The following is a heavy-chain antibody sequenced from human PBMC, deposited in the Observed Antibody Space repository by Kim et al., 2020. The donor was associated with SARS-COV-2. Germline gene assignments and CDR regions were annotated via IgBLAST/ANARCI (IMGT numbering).Heavy chain of an antibody. CDR1: GLTFSRYA. V-gene: IGHV3-30*04. J-gene: IGHJ6*02. CDR2: LSYDGSDT. CDR3: VREGGRNSHHTTMIRGVLGPYGMDV. Sequence: GGSLRLSCAASGLTFSRYAMHWVRQAPGKGLEWVAVLSYDGSDTYYTNSVKGRFTISRDNSKNTLYLQMNSLRAADTAVYYCVREGGRNSHHTTMIRGVLGPYGMDVWGQGTTVTVSS. D-gene: IGHD3-10*01.